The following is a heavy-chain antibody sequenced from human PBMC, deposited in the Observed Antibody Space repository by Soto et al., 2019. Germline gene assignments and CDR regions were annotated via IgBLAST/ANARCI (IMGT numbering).Heavy chain of an antibody. CDR1: GYTFTSYG. D-gene: IGHD5-12*01. Sequence: EASVKVSCKASGYTFTSYGIHWVRQAPGQRLEWMGWINVDSGNIEYSQKFQARVTITRDTSASTAYMEMRRLTSEDTALYYCTRDLLPRYSFSGFDPWGQGTQVTVSS. J-gene: IGHJ5*02. V-gene: IGHV1-3*01. CDR3: TRDLLPRYSFSGFDP. CDR2: INVDSGNI.